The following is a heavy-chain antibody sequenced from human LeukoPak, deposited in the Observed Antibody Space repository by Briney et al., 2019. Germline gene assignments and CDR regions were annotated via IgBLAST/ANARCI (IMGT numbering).Heavy chain of an antibody. V-gene: IGHV4-59*01. D-gene: IGHD2-21*02. Sequence: SETLSLTCTVSGGSISNYYWSWIRQPPGEGLGWIGYIYSSGSTNYNPSLRSRVTISVDTSKNQFSLRLSSVTAADPAVYYCARFAYCGGHCWYYFDYWGQGSLVTVSS. CDR3: ARFAYCGGHCWYYFDY. CDR2: IYSSGST. J-gene: IGHJ4*02. CDR1: GGSISNYY.